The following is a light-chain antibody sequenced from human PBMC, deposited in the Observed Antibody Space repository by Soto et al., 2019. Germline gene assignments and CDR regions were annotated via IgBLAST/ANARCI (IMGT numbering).Light chain of an antibody. CDR3: HQLNRNPT. Sequence: IQVTQSPSSLSASVGDRITITCRASQGVSTYLAWYQQKPGKAPKLLIYAAYTLPSGVPSRFSGGGSGTDFTLTIRSLQDEAFASYYCHQLNRNPTFGGGTKVEIK. CDR1: QGVSTY. J-gene: IGKJ4*01. CDR2: AAY. V-gene: IGKV1-9*01.